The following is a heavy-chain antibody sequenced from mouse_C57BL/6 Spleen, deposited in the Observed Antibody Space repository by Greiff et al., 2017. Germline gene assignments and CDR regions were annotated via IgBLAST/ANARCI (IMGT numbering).Heavy chain of an antibody. CDR2: LNSDGGST. D-gene: IGHD2-1*01. V-gene: IGHV5-2*01. Sequence: EVQVVESGGGLVQPGESLKLSCESNEYEFPSHDMSWVRKTPEKRLELVAALNSDGGSTYYPDTMERRFIISRDNTKKTLYLQMSSLRSEDTALYYCARYGNYGAWFAYWGQGTLVTVSA. CDR3: ARYGNYGAWFAY. CDR1: EYEFPSHD. J-gene: IGHJ3*01.